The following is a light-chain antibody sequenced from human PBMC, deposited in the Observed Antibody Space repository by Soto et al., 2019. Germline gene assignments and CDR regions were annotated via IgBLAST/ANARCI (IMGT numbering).Light chain of an antibody. J-gene: IGLJ1*01. CDR3: CSYRTGATYV. Sequence: QSVLTQPASVSGSPGQSITISCTGTSSDVGGYNYVSWYQHHPGKAPKLLIFDVNNRPSGVSNRFSGSKSGNTASLTISGLQAEDEADYYCCSYRTGATYVFGTGTKLTVL. CDR1: SSDVGGYNY. V-gene: IGLV2-14*03. CDR2: DVN.